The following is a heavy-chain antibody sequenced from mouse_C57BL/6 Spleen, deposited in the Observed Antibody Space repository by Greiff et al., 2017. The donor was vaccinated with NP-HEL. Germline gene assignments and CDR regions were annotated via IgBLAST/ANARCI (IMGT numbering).Heavy chain of an antibody. CDR1: GFTFSDYG. Sequence: EVQGVESGGGLVQPGGSLKLSCAASGFTFSDYGMAWVRQAPRKGPEWVAFISNLAYSIYYADTVTGRFTISRENAKNTLYLEMSSLRSEDTAMYYCARIYYDYPMDYWGQGTSVTVSS. D-gene: IGHD2-4*01. CDR2: ISNLAYSI. V-gene: IGHV5-15*01. J-gene: IGHJ4*01. CDR3: ARIYYDYPMDY.